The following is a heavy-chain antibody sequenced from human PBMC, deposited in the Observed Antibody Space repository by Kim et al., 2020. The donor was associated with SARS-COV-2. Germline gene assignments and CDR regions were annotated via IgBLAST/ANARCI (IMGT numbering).Heavy chain of an antibody. D-gene: IGHD6-13*01. CDR1: GYTFTGYY. J-gene: IGHJ4*02. CDR3: ASLSIAAAGTFDY. Sequence: ASVKVSCKASGYTFTGYYMHWVRQAPGQGLEWMGWINPNSGGTNYAQKFQGRVTMTRDTSISTAYMELSRLRSDDTAVYYCASLSIAAAGTFDYWGQGTLVTVSS. V-gene: IGHV1-2*02. CDR2: INPNSGGT.